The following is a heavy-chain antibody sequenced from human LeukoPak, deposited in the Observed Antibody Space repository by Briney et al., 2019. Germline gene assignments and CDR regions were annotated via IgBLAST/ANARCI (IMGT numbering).Heavy chain of an antibody. Sequence: GGSLRLSCTASGFTFSTYGMHWVRQAPGKGLEWVTLISYDGSTKYYSDSVKGRFTLSRDNSKNTLYLQMNSLRAEDTAVYYCAKDPRRGVGFVGATFDYWGQGTLVSVSS. CDR1: GFTFSTYG. J-gene: IGHJ4*02. CDR3: AKDPRRGVGFVGATFDY. CDR2: ISYDGSTK. D-gene: IGHD1-26*01. V-gene: IGHV3-30*18.